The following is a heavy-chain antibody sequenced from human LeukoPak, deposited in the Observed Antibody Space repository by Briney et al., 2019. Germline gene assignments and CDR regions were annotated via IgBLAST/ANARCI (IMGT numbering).Heavy chain of an antibody. CDR2: IYSGGST. CDR1: GFTVSSNY. CDR3: ARAYGGYSYGYPAFDI. D-gene: IGHD5-18*01. J-gene: IGHJ3*02. V-gene: IGHV3-53*04. Sequence: PGGSLRLSCAASGFTVSSNYMSWVRQAPGKGLEWVSVIYSGGSTYYADSVKGRFTISRHNSKNTLYLQMNSLRAGDTAVYYCARAYGGYSYGYPAFDIWGQGTMVTVSS.